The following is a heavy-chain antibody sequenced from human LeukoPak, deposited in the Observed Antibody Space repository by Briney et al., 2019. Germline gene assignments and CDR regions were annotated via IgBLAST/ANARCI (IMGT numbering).Heavy chain of an antibody. J-gene: IGHJ4*02. Sequence: GGSLRLSCEASGFTFSSYSMTWVRQAPGKGLEWVSSVSGLSGQLHYADSVKGRFTISRDNTKNSLYLQMYSLRAEDTAVYFCARHLSSAYSRDLFDYWGQGTLVTVSS. V-gene: IGHV3-21*01. D-gene: IGHD4-11*01. CDR3: ARHLSSAYSRDLFDY. CDR1: GFTFSSYS. CDR2: VSGLSGQL.